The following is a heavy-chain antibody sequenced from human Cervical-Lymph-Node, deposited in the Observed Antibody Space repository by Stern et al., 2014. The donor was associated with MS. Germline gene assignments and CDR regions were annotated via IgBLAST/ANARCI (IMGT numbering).Heavy chain of an antibody. V-gene: IGHV5-51*01. Sequence: EVQLLESGAEVKKPGESLKISCKGSGYSFTANWIAWVRQMPGKGLEWMGIIYPGDSDTRYIPSFQGQVTISADKSISTAYLQWSSLKASDTAMYYCARDYGDYAFDYWGQGTLVTVSS. CDR3: ARDYGDYAFDY. CDR2: IYPGDSDT. J-gene: IGHJ4*02. CDR1: GYSFTANW. D-gene: IGHD4-17*01.